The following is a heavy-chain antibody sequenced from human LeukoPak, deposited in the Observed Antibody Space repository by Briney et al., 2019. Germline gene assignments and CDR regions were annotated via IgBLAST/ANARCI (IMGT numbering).Heavy chain of an antibody. J-gene: IGHJ5*01. CDR1: GFTFSSYE. V-gene: IGHV3-48*03. CDR2: ISSSGSTI. D-gene: IGHD6-13*01. Sequence: GGSLRLSCAASGFTFSSYEMNWVRHAPGKGLEWVSYISSSGSTIYYADSVKGRFTISRDNAKNSLYLQMNSLRAEDTAVYYCARGSSSWYDSWGQGTLVTVSS. CDR3: ARGSSSWYDS.